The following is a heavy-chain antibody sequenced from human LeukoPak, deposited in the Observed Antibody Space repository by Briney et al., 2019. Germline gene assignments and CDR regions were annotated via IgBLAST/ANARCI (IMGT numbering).Heavy chain of an antibody. CDR3: ARNNGMDV. Sequence: PGGSLRLSCAASGFTLSNHWMTWVRQVPGRGPERVANVNRDGSETYYLDSVKGRFTISKDNAKNSLYLQMNSLRAEDTALYHRARNNGMDVWGQGTTVIVSS. V-gene: IGHV3-7*03. CDR1: GFTLSNHW. J-gene: IGHJ6*02. CDR2: VNRDGSET.